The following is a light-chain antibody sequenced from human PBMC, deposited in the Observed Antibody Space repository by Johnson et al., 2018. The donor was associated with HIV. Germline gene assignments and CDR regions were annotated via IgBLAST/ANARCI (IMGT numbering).Light chain of an antibody. CDR3: VTWDNSLSGFV. Sequence: QSVLTQPPSVSAAPGQKVTFSCSGSSSNIGENFVSWYQHLPGTAPKLLIYENNKQPSGIPDRFSGSKSGTSATLGITGLQTGDEADYYCVTWDNSLSGFVCGTGTKVTGL. CDR1: SSNIGENF. CDR2: ENN. V-gene: IGLV1-51*02. J-gene: IGLJ1*01.